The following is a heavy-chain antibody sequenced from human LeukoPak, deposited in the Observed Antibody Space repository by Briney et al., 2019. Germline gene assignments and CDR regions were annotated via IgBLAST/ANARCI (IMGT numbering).Heavy chain of an antibody. CDR2: ISGSGGST. CDR1: GFTFSSYA. D-gene: IGHD2-21*01. CDR3: ARCDWQYYYYYMDV. V-gene: IGHV3-23*01. Sequence: GGSLRLSCAASGFTFSSYAMSWVRQAPGKGLEWVSAISGSGGSTYYADSVKGRFTICGDNAKNSQYLQMNSMRAENTAVYYCARCDWQYYYYYMDVWGKGTTVTVSS. J-gene: IGHJ6*03.